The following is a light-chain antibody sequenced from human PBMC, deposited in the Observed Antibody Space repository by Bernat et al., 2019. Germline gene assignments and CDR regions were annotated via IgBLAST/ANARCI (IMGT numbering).Light chain of an antibody. J-gene: IGLJ3*02. CDR1: SSDVGGYNY. CDR3: SSYTSSSTPV. V-gene: IGLV2-14*03. CDR2: DVS. Sequence: QSALTQPASVSGSPGQSITISCTGTSSDVGGYNYVSWYQQHPGKAPKLMIYDVSDRPSGISNRFSGAKSVNTASLTISGLLAEDEADYYCSSYTSSSTPVFGGGTKLTVL.